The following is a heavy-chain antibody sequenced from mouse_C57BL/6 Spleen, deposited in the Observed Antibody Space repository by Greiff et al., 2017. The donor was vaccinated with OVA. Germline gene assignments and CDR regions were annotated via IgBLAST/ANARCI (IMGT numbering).Heavy chain of an antibody. CDR2: ISDGGSYT. J-gene: IGHJ2*01. D-gene: IGHD3-1*01. CDR3: ARDRGMYFDY. CDR1: GFTFSSYA. V-gene: IGHV5-4*01. Sequence: DVMLVESGGGLVKPGGSLKLSCAASGFTFSSYAMSWVRQTPEKRLEWVATISDGGSYTYYPDNVKGRFTISRDNAKNNLYLQMSHLRSEDTAMYYCARDRGMYFDYWGQGTTLTVSS.